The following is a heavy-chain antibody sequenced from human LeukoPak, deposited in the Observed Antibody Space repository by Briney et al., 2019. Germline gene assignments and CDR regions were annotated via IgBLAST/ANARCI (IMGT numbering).Heavy chain of an antibody. V-gene: IGHV1-46*01. CDR2: INPSGGST. D-gene: IGHD2-15*01. CDR3: ARGLSCSGGSCYVSRWGDY. CDR1: GYTFTSYY. Sequence: ASVKVSCKASGYTFTSYYMHWVRQAPGQGLEWMGIINPSGGSTSYAQKFQGRVTMTRDTSTSTVYMELSSLRSEDTAVYYCARGLSCSGGSCYVSRWGDYWGQGTLVTVSS. J-gene: IGHJ4*02.